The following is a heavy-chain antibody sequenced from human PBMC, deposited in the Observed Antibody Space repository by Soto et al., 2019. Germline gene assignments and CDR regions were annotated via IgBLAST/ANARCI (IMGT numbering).Heavy chain of an antibody. Sequence: QVQLQESGPGLVKPSETLSLTCTVSGGSVSGGSYYWTWIRQPPGKGLEWIGYIYYNENTTYNPSLKSRVTRSIDTSKNQFSLKLTSVTAADTAVYYCARDTRGYSRAFDHWGQGTLVTVSS. CDR1: GGSVSGGSYY. CDR3: ARDTRGYSRAFDH. D-gene: IGHD5-18*01. CDR2: IYYNENT. J-gene: IGHJ4*02. V-gene: IGHV4-61*01.